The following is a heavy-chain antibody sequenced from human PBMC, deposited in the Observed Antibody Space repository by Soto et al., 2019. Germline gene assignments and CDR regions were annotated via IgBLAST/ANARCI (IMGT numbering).Heavy chain of an antibody. Sequence: GESLKISCKGSGYSFTSYWISWVRQMPGKGLEWMGRIDPSDSYTNYSPSFQGHVTISADKSISTAYLQWSRLKASDTAMYYCARRTVVGATRGAYYYYGMDVWGPGTTVSVSS. CDR3: ARRTVVGATRGAYYYYGMDV. CDR2: IDPSDSYT. J-gene: IGHJ6*02. CDR1: GYSFTSYW. V-gene: IGHV5-10-1*01. D-gene: IGHD1-26*01.